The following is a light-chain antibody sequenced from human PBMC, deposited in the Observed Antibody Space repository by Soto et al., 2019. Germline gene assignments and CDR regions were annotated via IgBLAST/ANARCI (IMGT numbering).Light chain of an antibody. V-gene: IGKV3-15*01. CDR1: QSLSSD. Sequence: DIVMTQSPATLSVSPGERATLSCRASQSLSSDLAWYQQKVGQAPRLLIYGASTRATGIPARYSGSGSGTEFNFTISSLQSEDFAVYYCQQYNKWPRTFGQGTKVDIK. CDR3: QQYNKWPRT. J-gene: IGKJ1*01. CDR2: GAS.